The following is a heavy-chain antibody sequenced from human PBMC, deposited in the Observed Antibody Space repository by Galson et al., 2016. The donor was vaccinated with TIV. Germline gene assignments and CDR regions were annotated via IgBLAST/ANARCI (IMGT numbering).Heavy chain of an antibody. V-gene: IGHV3-23*01. Sequence: LRLSCAASGFSARNYVMSWVRQTPGKGLEWVSGISLSGTTTYYADSVRGRFTISRDNSKYSLYLEMKSLRADDTAVYYCAKPEGDGDYSLGAAFDKWGQGTLVSVSS. CDR2: ISLSGTTT. D-gene: IGHD4-17*01. J-gene: IGHJ3*02. CDR3: AKPEGDGDYSLGAAFDK. CDR1: GFSARNYV.